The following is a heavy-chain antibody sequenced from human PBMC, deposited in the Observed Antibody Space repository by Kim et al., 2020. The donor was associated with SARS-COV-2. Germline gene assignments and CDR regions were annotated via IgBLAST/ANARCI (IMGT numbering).Heavy chain of an antibody. J-gene: IGHJ4*02. Sequence: GGSLRLSCAASGFTFSSYSMNWVRQAPGKGLEWVPSISSSSSYIYYADSVKGRFTISRDNAKNSLYLQMNSLRAEDTAVYYCARDMVVDYYDSSGYYFDYWGQGTLVTVSS. CDR3: ARDMVVDYYDSSGYYFDY. V-gene: IGHV3-21*01. CDR1: GFTFSSYS. CDR2: ISSSSSYI. D-gene: IGHD3-22*01.